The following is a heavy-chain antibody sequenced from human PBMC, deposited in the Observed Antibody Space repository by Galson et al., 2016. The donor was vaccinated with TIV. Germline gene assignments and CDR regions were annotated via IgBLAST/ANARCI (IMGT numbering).Heavy chain of an antibody. V-gene: IGHV3-9*01. CDR3: AKEQSCGGDCYLFDF. CDR1: GFTFDDYG. CDR2: ITWNSVGI. Sequence: SLRLSCAASGFTFDDYGMHWVRQPPGKGLEWVSGITWNSVGIDYADSVKGRFTISGDNAKNSLYLQMNSLRPDDTALYYCAKEQSCGGDCYLFDFWGQGALVTVSS. J-gene: IGHJ4*02. D-gene: IGHD2-21*02.